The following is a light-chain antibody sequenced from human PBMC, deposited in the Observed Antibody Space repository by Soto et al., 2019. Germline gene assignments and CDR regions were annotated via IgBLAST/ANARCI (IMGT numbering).Light chain of an antibody. V-gene: IGKV3-20*01. CDR2: GAS. CDR3: QQYGSSLWT. CDR1: QSVSSSY. Sequence: ESVLTQSPGTLSLSPGERATLSCRASQSVSSSYLAWYQQKPGQAPRLLIYGASSRATGIPDRFSGSGYGTDFTLTISRLEPEDLAVYYCQQYGSSLWTLGQGTKVEIK. J-gene: IGKJ1*01.